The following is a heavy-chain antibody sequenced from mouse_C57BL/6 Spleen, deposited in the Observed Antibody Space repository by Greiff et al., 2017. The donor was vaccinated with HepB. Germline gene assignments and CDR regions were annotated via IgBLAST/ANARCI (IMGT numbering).Heavy chain of an antibody. CDR2: IDPSDSYT. J-gene: IGHJ1*03. Sequence: QVQLQQPGAELVKPGASVKLSCKASGYTFTSYWMQWVKQRPGQGLEWIGEIDPSDSYTNYNQKFKGKATLTVDTSSITAYMQLSSLTSEDSAVYYCARSLFDVWGTGTTVTVSS. V-gene: IGHV1-50*01. CDR1: GYTFTSYW. CDR3: ARSLFDV.